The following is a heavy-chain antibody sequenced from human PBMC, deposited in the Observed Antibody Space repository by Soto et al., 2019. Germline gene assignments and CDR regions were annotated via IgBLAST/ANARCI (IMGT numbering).Heavy chain of an antibody. J-gene: IGHJ6*02. CDR3: PRWSGVGVAGMDV. Sequence: QVQLQESGPRLVKPLQTLSLTCTVSGDSINSGDYYWSWIRQPPGGGLEWVGYSFYSGITDYTPSLKRRMIISMETAKNQCSLRFNPVAAADTAVYFFPRWSGVGVAGMDVWGQGTTVSVSS. CDR2: SFYSGIT. CDR1: GDSINSGDYY. V-gene: IGHV4-30-4*01. D-gene: IGHD3-10*01.